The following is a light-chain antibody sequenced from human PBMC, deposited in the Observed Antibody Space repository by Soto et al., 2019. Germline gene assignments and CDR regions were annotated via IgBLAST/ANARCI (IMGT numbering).Light chain of an antibody. CDR3: GTWDNSLSVYV. Sequence: QSVLTQPPSVSAAPGQRITISCSGSSSNIGNNYVSWYQQFPETGPKLLIYDNDERPSGIPDRFSGSRYGTSATLGIAGLQTGDEADYYCGTWDNSLSVYVFGAGTQLTVL. CDR1: SSNIGNNY. CDR2: DND. J-gene: IGLJ7*01. V-gene: IGLV1-51*01.